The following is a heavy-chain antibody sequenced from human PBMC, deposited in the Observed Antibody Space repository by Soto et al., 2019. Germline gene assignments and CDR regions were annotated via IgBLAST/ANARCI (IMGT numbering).Heavy chain of an antibody. CDR1: GGTFSSYA. J-gene: IGHJ6*02. CDR2: IIRIFGTP. D-gene: IGHD3-10*01. CDR3: ARQGSNEYYYYGMDV. V-gene: IGHV1-69*12. Sequence: QVQLVQSGAEVKKPGSSVKVSCKASGGTFSSYAINWVRQAPGQGLEWMGGIIRIFGTPDYAQRFQGRVKITADESTSTANMELSSLRSEDTAVYYCARQGSNEYYYYGMDVWGQGTTVTVSS.